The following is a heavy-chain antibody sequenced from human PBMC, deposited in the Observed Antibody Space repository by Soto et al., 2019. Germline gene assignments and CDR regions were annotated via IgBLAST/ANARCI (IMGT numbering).Heavy chain of an antibody. CDR2: IYYSGIT. V-gene: IGHV4-59*01. CDR3: ARGGGVYYFDY. J-gene: IGHJ4*02. D-gene: IGHD2-8*02. Sequence: SETLSLTCPFSGGYISSYYWSWIRQPPGKGLEWIGYIYYSGITDYNPSLKSRVTISVDTSKSQFSLKLSSVTAADTAVYYCARGGGVYYFDYWGQGTLVTVSS. CDR1: GGYISSYY.